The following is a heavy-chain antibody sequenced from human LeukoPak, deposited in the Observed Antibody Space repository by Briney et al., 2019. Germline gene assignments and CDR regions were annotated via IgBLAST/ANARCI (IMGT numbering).Heavy chain of an antibody. CDR1: GGTFSSYA. D-gene: IGHD3-10*01. CDR2: IIPILGIA. Sequence: SVKVSCKASGGTFSSYAISWVRQAPGQGLEWMGRIIPILGIANYAQKFQGRVTITADKSTSTAYMELSSLRSEDTAVYYCARPYSSGIYDAFDIWGQGTMVTVSS. V-gene: IGHV1-69*04. J-gene: IGHJ3*02. CDR3: ARPYSSGIYDAFDI.